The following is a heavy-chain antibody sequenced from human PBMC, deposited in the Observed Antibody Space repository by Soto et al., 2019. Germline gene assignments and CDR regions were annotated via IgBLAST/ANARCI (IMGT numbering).Heavy chain of an antibody. CDR3: ARGREVTDFDY. J-gene: IGHJ4*02. CDR2: INHSGST. D-gene: IGHD2-21*02. Sequence: SETLSLTCAVYGGSFSGYYWSWIRQPPGKGLEWIGEINHSGSTNYNPSLKSRVTISADTSKNQFSLKLSSVTAADTAVYYCARGREVTDFDYWGQGTLVTVSS. V-gene: IGHV4-34*01. CDR1: GGSFSGYY.